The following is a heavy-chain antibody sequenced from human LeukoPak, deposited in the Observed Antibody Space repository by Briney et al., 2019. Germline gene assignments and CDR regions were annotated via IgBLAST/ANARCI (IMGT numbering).Heavy chain of an antibody. D-gene: IGHD2-21*01. Sequence: GGSLRLSCAASGFTFSNYAMTWVRRAPGKGLEWVSTISDSGGRTNYADSVQGRFTISRDNSKNTLYLQMDSLRAEDTAVYYCAKRPRSLLTFDYWGQGTLVTVSS. CDR1: GFTFSNYA. CDR3: AKRPRSLLTFDY. CDR2: ISDSGGRT. J-gene: IGHJ4*02. V-gene: IGHV3-23*01.